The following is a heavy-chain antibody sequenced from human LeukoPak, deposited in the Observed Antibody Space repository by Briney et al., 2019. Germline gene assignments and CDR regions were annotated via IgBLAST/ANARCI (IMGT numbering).Heavy chain of an antibody. D-gene: IGHD4-17*01. CDR1: GGSFSGYY. CDR2: INHSGST. CDR3: ARGTTVDY. J-gene: IGHJ4*02. V-gene: IGHV4-34*01. Sequence: SETLSLTCAVYGGSFSGYYWSWIRQPPGKGLEWIGEINHSGSTNYNPSLKGRVTISVDTSKNQFSLKLSSVTAADTAVYYCARGTTVDYWGQGTLVTVSS.